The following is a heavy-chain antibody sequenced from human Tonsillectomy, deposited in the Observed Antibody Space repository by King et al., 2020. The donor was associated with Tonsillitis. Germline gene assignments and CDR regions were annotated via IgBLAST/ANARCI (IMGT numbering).Heavy chain of an antibody. J-gene: IGHJ6*02. CDR3: AKDRYIVATPPYYGMDV. V-gene: IGHV3-30*18. D-gene: IGHD5-12*01. Sequence: HVQLVESGGGVVQPGRSLRLSCAASGFTFSSYGMHWVRQAPGKGLEWVAVISYDGSNKYYADSVKGRFTISRDNSKNTLYLQMNSLRAEDTAVYYCAKDRYIVATPPYYGMDVWGQGTTVTVSS. CDR2: ISYDGSNK. CDR1: GFTFSSYG.